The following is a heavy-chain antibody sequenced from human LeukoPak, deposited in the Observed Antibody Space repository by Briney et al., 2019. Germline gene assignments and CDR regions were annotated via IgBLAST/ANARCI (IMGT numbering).Heavy chain of an antibody. Sequence: GGSLRLSCAASEFTFDDYAMHWVRQAPGKGLEWVSGISWNSGSIGYADSVKGRFTISRDNAKSSLYLQMNSLRAEDTAVYYCARVYYYGSGSHDAFDIWGQGTMVTVSS. CDR3: ARVYYYGSGSHDAFDI. J-gene: IGHJ3*02. V-gene: IGHV3-9*01. CDR1: EFTFDDYA. D-gene: IGHD3-10*01. CDR2: ISWNSGSI.